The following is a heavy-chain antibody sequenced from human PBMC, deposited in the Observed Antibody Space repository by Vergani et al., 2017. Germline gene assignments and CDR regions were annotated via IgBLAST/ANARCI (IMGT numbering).Heavy chain of an antibody. CDR3: GKTHDFSSFYSSNNWFDP. J-gene: IGHJ5*02. D-gene: IGHD3-3*01. Sequence: EVQLVQSGAEVKKPGESLKISCQGSGYSITNYWIAWVRQRPGKGLEWRGIIYAGDSDVRYSPSFQGQVTMSVDKSLSTAYLQWSSLKASDTATYYCGKTHDFSSFYSSNNWFDPWLQGTHVTVSS. V-gene: IGHV5-51*03. CDR2: IYAGDSDV. CDR1: GYSITNYW.